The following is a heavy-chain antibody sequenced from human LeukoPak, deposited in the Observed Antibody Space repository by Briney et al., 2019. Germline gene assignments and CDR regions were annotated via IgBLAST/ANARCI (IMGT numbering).Heavy chain of an antibody. V-gene: IGHV4-59*12. D-gene: IGHD3-22*01. J-gene: IGHJ4*02. CDR2: ISDIGSI. CDR1: GASISPYY. Sequence: SETLSLTCSVSGASISPYYWNWIRQPPGKGLEWIAYISDIGSINYNPSLKSRVTISLDTSKNQFSLKLSSVTAADTAVYYCARVYYYDSSGYPFDYWGQGTLVTVSS. CDR3: ARVYYYDSSGYPFDY.